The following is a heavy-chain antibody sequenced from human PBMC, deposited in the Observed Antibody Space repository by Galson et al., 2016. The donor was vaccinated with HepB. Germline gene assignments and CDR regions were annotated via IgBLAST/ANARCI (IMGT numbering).Heavy chain of an antibody. CDR1: GFTFTDSY. V-gene: IGHV3-11*01. Sequence: SLRLSCAAFGFTFTDSYMSWIRQAPGKGLEWNSYISSSGSNIDYANSVKGRFTISRDNTKNSLYLQMNRLKAEDTALYYCVRGVESSGYYPPFYYAMDVWGQGTTVTVSS. CDR2: ISSSGSNI. D-gene: IGHD6-19*01. J-gene: IGHJ6*02. CDR3: VRGVESSGYYPPFYYAMDV.